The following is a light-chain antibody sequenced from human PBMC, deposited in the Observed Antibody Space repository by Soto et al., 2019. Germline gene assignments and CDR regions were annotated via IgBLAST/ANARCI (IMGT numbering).Light chain of an antibody. J-gene: IGKJ1*01. Sequence: DIELTQSPSSVSASVGDRVTVTCRASQGISSWLAWYQQKPGRAPNLLIYDASTLQTGAPSRFSGRASAIDFTLTISSLQPEDVGTYFCQQTYCTPPWTFGQGTKVDI. CDR1: QGISSW. V-gene: IGKV1-12*01. CDR3: QQTYCTPPWT. CDR2: DAS.